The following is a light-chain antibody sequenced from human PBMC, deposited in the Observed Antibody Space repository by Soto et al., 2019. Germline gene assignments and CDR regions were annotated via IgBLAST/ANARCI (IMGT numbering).Light chain of an antibody. CDR1: QGVSRW. Sequence: DIQMTQSPSSVSASVGDRVTITCRASQGVSRWLARYQQKPGKAPKLLIYAASSLQSGVPSRFSGSGSGTDFTLTISSLQPEVFATYYCQQAKFFPLTFGGGTKVEIK. J-gene: IGKJ4*01. CDR2: AAS. V-gene: IGKV1-12*01. CDR3: QQAKFFPLT.